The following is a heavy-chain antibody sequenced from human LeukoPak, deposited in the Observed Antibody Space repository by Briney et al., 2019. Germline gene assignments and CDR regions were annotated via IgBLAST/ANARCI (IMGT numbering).Heavy chain of an antibody. J-gene: IGHJ4*02. CDR2: INPSGGST. D-gene: IGHD3-22*01. Sequence: ASVKVSCKASRYTFTRYYRHWVRQAPGQGLEWMGIINPSGGSTSYAQKFQGRVTMTRDMSTSTVYMELSSLRSEDTAVYYCARGDSSGYYPLPFDYWGQGTLVTVSS. V-gene: IGHV1-46*01. CDR3: ARGDSSGYYPLPFDY. CDR1: RYTFTRYY.